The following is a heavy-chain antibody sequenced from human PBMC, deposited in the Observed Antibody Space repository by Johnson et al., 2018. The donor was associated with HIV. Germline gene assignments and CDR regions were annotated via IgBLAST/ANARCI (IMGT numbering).Heavy chain of an antibody. V-gene: IGHV3-30*04. CDR1: GFTFSRYA. CDR2: ITHDGSKK. J-gene: IGHJ3*02. CDR3: ARVEPIRRAIDAFDI. Sequence: QVQLVESGGGVVQPGRSLRLSCVASGFTFSRYAVHWFRQAPGKGLEWVAIITHDGSKKYYADSVQGRFTISRDDSKNKLYLQMNSLRAEDTAVYYCARVEPIRRAIDAFDIWGQGTMVTVSS.